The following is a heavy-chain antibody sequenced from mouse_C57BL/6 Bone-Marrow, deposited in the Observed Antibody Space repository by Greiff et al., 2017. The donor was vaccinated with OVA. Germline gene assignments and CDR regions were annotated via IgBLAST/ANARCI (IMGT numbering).Heavy chain of an antibody. J-gene: IGHJ1*03. V-gene: IGHV1-69*01. Sequence: QVQLQQPGAELVMPGASVKLSCKASGYTFTSYWMHWVKQRPGQGLEWIGEIDPSDSYTNYNQKFKGKSTLTVDKSSSTAYMQRSSLTSEDSAVYYCASGGYFDVWGTGTTVTVSS. CDR2: IDPSDSYT. CDR3: ASGGYFDV. CDR1: GYTFTSYW.